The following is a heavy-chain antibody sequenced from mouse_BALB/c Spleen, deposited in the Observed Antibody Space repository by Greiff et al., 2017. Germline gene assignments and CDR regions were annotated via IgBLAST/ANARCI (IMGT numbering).Heavy chain of an antibody. J-gene: IGHJ1*01. V-gene: IGHV5-9-4*01. Sequence: DVMLVESGGGLVKPGGSLKLSCAASGFAFSSYDMSWVRQTPEKRLEWVAYISSGGSYTYYPDTVTGRFTISRDNAKNTLYLEMSSLRSEDTAMYYCARAITTVIAWYFDVWGAGTTVTVSS. CDR3: ARAITTVIAWYFDV. CDR1: GFAFSSYD. CDR2: ISSGGSYT. D-gene: IGHD1-1*01.